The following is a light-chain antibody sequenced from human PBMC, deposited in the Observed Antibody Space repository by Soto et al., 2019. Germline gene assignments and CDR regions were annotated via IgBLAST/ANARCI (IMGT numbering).Light chain of an antibody. CDR1: SSDVGRYKY. Sequence: QSALTQPRSVSGSPGQSVTISCTGTSSDVGRYKYVSWYQQHPGKAPKLMLYDVNNRPSRVPDRFSGSKSGNTASLTISGLQDEDEADYYCCSYAGGGVVFGGGTKLTVL. J-gene: IGLJ2*01. V-gene: IGLV2-11*01. CDR3: CSYAGGGVV. CDR2: DVN.